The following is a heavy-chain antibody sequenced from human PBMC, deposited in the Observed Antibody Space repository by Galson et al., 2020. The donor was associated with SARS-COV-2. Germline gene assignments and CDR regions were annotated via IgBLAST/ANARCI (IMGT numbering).Heavy chain of an antibody. V-gene: IGHV4-4*02. CDR1: GGSISSSNW. Sequence: SETLSLTCAVSGGSISSSNWWSWVRQPPGKGLEWIGEIYHSGSTNYNPSLKSRVTISVDKSKNQFSLKLSSVTAADTAVYYCARSGSLTYGDYMGYWGQGTLVTVSS. CDR3: ARSGSLTYGDYMGY. J-gene: IGHJ4*02. D-gene: IGHD1-26*01. CDR2: IYHSGST.